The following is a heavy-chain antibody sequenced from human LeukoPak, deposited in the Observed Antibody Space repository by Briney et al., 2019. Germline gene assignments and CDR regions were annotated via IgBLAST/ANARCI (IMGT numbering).Heavy chain of an antibody. CDR2: ISGSGGST. Sequence: GGSLRLSCAASGFTFSSYAMSWVRQAPGKGLEWVSAISGSGGSTYYADSVKGRFTISRDNSKNTLYLQMNSLRAEDTAVYYCAKHPGPLPDLWSGYYRGEYYFDYWGQGTLVTVSS. CDR3: AKHPGPLPDLWSGYYRGEYYFDY. J-gene: IGHJ4*02. D-gene: IGHD3-3*01. V-gene: IGHV3-23*01. CDR1: GFTFSSYA.